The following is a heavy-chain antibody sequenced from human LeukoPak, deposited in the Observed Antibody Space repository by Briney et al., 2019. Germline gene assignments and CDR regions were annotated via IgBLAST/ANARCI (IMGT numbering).Heavy chain of an antibody. CDR1: GFTFSSYG. CDR3: AREQPYSYGLFDY. J-gene: IGHJ4*02. D-gene: IGHD5-18*01. Sequence: PGGSLRLSCAASGFTFSSYGMHWGRQAPGKGLAWVAVIWYDGSNKYYADSVKCRFTISRDNSKNTLYLQMNSLRAEDTAVYYCAREQPYSYGLFDYWGQGTLVTVSS. CDR2: IWYDGSNK. V-gene: IGHV3-33*01.